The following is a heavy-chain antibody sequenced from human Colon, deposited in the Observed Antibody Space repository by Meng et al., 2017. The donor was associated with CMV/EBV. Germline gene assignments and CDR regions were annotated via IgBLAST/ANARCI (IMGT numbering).Heavy chain of an antibody. CDR3: ARAGYSPPIVGALGS. J-gene: IGHJ5*01. CDR2: IYFSGGT. Sequence: SETLSLTCTVSGGSIVDTYAYWGWIRQSPGKGLEWIADIYFSGGTHYNPSLKSRVTISVDTSKNQFSLKMNSVTAADTAVYYCARAGYSPPIVGALGSWGQGTLVTVSS. D-gene: IGHD1-26*01. V-gene: IGHV4-39*07. CDR1: GGSIVDTYAY.